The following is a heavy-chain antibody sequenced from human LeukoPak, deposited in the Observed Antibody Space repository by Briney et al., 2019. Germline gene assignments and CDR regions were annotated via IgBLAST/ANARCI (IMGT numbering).Heavy chain of an antibody. D-gene: IGHD1-26*01. CDR2: IWYDGSNK. CDR3: ARDRSGSLDAFDI. J-gene: IGHJ3*02. Sequence: GGSLRLSCAASGFTFSSYAMTWVRQAPGKGLEWVAVIWYDGSNKYYADSVKGRFTISRDNSKNTLYLQMNSLRAEDTAVYYCARDRSGSLDAFDIWGQGTMVTVSS. CDR1: GFTFSSYA. V-gene: IGHV3-33*08.